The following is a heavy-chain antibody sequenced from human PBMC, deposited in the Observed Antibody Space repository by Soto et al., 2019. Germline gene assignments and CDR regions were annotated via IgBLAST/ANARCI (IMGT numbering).Heavy chain of an antibody. J-gene: IGHJ5*02. CDR1: GYIFTNYY. V-gene: IGHV1-46*01. CDR2: INPDGGST. D-gene: IGHD5-18*01. Sequence: GASVKVSCKASGYIFTNYYIHWVRQAPGQGLERMGIINPDGGSTTYGQKFQGRVTMTRDTSTSTVYMELSSLRSEDAAIYYCARLNTALVSVDPWGQGTLVTVSS. CDR3: ARLNTALVSVDP.